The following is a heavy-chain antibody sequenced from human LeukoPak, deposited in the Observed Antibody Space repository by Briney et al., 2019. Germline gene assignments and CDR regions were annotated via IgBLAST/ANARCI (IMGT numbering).Heavy chain of an antibody. CDR2: INHSGST. V-gene: IGHV4-34*01. Sequence: SETLSLTCAVSGGSFSGYYWSWIRQPPGKGLEWIGEINHSGSTNYNPSLKSRVTISVDTSKNQLSLKLSSVTAADTAVYYCARGSSGGSCYRLWGQGTLVTVSS. CDR1: GGSFSGYY. J-gene: IGHJ4*02. CDR3: ARGSSGGSCYRL. D-gene: IGHD2-15*01.